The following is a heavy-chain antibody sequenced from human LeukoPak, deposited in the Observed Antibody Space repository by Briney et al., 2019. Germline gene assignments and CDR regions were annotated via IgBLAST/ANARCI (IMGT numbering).Heavy chain of an antibody. V-gene: IGHV4-59*08. Sequence: PSETLSLTCTVSGGSISNYYWSWIRQPPGQGLEWIGYMYYTGNTNYNPSLKSRATISVDTSTNQFSLKLSSVTAADTAVYYCARRVSSGWYFDYWGQGTLVTVSS. CDR1: GGSISNYY. J-gene: IGHJ4*02. CDR3: ARRVSSGWYFDY. CDR2: MYYTGNT. D-gene: IGHD6-19*01.